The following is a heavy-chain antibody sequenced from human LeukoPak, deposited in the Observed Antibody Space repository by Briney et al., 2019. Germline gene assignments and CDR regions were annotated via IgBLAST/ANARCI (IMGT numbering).Heavy chain of an antibody. Sequence: GSLRLSFAASGFTFSPYAMTWVRQAPGKGLEYVSAISDSGGSTYYADSVKGRFTISRDNSKNTLYLQMSSLRAEDTAVYFCVRGYSFGPYGMDVWGQGTTVTVSS. CDR1: GFTFSPYA. V-gene: IGHV3-64D*09. J-gene: IGHJ6*02. CDR2: ISDSGGST. D-gene: IGHD2-15*01. CDR3: VRGYSFGPYGMDV.